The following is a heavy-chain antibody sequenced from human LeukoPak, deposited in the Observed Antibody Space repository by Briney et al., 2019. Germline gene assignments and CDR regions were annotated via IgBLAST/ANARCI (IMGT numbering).Heavy chain of an antibody. CDR1: GYSFTSYW. CDR2: IYPGDSDT. J-gene: IGHJ3*02. D-gene: IGHD2-2*01. CDR3: ARRDCSSTSCYVGEAFDI. V-gene: IGHV5-51*01. Sequence: GESLKISFKGSGYSFTSYWIGWVRQMPGKGLGWMGIIYPGDSDTRYSPSFQGQVTISADKSISTAYLQWSSLKASDTAMYYCARRDCSSTSCYVGEAFDIWGQGTMVTVSS.